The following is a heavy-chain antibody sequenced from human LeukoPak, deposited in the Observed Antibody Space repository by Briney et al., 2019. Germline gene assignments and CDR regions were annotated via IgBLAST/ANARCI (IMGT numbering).Heavy chain of an antibody. D-gene: IGHD3-16*01. J-gene: IGHJ4*02. Sequence: GESLRLSCAASGFTFSSYSVNWVRQAPGKGLEWVSIISRDSRTIIYADSVKGCFTISRDNARNSLYLQMNSLRAEDTAVYFCAASPPGGPFDYWGQGALVSVSS. V-gene: IGHV3-21*01. CDR3: AASPPGGPFDY. CDR1: GFTFSSYS. CDR2: ISRDSRTI.